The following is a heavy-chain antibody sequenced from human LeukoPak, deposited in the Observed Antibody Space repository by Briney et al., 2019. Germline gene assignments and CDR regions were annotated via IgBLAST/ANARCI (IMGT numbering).Heavy chain of an antibody. J-gene: IGHJ4*02. D-gene: IGHD3-22*01. CDR1: GYTFTHYT. Sequence: ASVKFSCKASGYTFTHYTMNWVRQAPGQGLEWMGWINTNTGNPTYTQGFTGRFVFSLDTSVSTAYLQISSLKAEDTAVYYCTGYDSSLPWGQGTLVIVSS. CDR2: INTNTGNP. CDR3: TGYDSSLP. V-gene: IGHV7-4-1*02.